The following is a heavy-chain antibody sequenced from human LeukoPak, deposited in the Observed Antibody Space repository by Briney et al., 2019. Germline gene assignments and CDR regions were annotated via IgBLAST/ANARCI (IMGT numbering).Heavy chain of an antibody. J-gene: IGHJ3*02. CDR3: AKDTPYSGSYWHDAFDI. CDR2: ISDTGATT. CDR1: GFTFSIYA. V-gene: IGHV3-23*01. D-gene: IGHD1-26*01. Sequence: PGGSLRLSCAGSGFTFSIYAMSWVRQAPGKGLEWVSAISDTGATTYDADSVKGRFTISRDNSRSTLYLQMNSLRAEDTAVYYCAKDTPYSGSYWHDAFDIWGQGTMVTVSS.